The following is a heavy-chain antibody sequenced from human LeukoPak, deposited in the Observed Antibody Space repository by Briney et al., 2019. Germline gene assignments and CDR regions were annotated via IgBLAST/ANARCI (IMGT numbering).Heavy chain of an antibody. Sequence: KPSETLSLTCAVYGGSFSGYYWSWIRQPPGKGLEWIGEINHSGSTNYNPSLKSRVTISVDTSKNQFSLKLSSATAADTAVYYCARARGYSSGWPYWGQGTLVTVSS. CDR1: GGSFSGYY. D-gene: IGHD6-19*01. CDR3: ARARGYSSGWPY. J-gene: IGHJ4*02. CDR2: INHSGST. V-gene: IGHV4-34*01.